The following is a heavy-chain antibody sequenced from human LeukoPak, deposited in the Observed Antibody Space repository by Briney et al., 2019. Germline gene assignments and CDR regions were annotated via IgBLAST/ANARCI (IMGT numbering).Heavy chain of an antibody. CDR1: GGSISSYY. Sequence: SETLSLTCTVSGGSISSYYWSWIRQPAGKGLEWIGRIYTSGSTNYNPSLKSRVTMSVDTSKNQFSLKLSSVTAADTAVYYCARGTTPKSYSSGWYDYWGQGTLVTVSS. CDR3: ARGTTPKSYSSGWYDY. J-gene: IGHJ4*02. CDR2: IYTSGST. V-gene: IGHV4-4*07. D-gene: IGHD6-19*01.